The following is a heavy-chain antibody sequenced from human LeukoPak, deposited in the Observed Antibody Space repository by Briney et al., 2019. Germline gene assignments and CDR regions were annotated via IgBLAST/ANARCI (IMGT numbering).Heavy chain of an antibody. J-gene: IGHJ4*02. Sequence: GGSLRLSCAASGFTFSGYSMSWVRQAPGKGLEWVSTVSERGGSTYYANSVRGRFIVSRDNSKDTLYLEMNNLRAEDTAVYYCAKVTRSSGGYFDSWGQGALVIVSS. V-gene: IGHV3-23*01. D-gene: IGHD2-15*01. CDR3: AKVTRSSGGYFDS. CDR1: GFTFSGYS. CDR2: VSERGGST.